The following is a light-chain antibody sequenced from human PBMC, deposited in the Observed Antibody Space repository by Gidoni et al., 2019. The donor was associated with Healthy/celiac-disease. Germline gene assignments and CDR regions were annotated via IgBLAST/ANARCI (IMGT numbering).Light chain of an antibody. CDR3: QQYNNWPG. CDR1: QSVSSN. V-gene: IGKV3-15*01. CDR2: GAS. J-gene: IGKJ4*01. Sequence: EIVMTQSPATLSVSPGERATLSCRARQSVSSNVAWYQQKPGQAPRLLIYGASTRATGIPARFSGSGSGTEFTLTISSLQSEDFAVYYCQQYNNWPGFGGGTKVEIK.